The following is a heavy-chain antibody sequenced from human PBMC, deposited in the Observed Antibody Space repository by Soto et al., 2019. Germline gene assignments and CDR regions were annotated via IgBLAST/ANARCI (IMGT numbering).Heavy chain of an antibody. D-gene: IGHD2-2*01. J-gene: IGHJ6*02. CDR3: ARDGDIVLVPAAIKHGKYYYGMDV. CDR1: GYTFTSYG. V-gene: IGHV1-18*01. Sequence: QVQLVQSGAEVKKPGASVKVSCKASGYTFTSYGISWVRQAPGQGLEWMGWISAYNGNTNYAQKLQGRVTMTTDTSTSTAYMELRSLRSDDTAVYYCARDGDIVLVPAAIKHGKYYYGMDVWGQGTTVTVSS. CDR2: ISAYNGNT.